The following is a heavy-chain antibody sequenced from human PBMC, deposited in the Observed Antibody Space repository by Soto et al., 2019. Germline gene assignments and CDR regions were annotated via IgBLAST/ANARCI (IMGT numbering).Heavy chain of an antibody. CDR1: GFTFSSYA. CDR3: AKVASDDCSGGSCYSGLDY. CDR2: ISGSGGST. J-gene: IGHJ4*02. Sequence: EVQLLESGGGLVQPGGSLRLSCAASGFTFSSYAMSWVRQAPGKGLEWVSAISGSGGSTYYADSVKGRFTISRDNSKNTLYLQMNSLRAEDTAVYYCAKVASDDCSGGSCYSGLDYWGQGTLVTVSS. D-gene: IGHD2-15*01. V-gene: IGHV3-23*01.